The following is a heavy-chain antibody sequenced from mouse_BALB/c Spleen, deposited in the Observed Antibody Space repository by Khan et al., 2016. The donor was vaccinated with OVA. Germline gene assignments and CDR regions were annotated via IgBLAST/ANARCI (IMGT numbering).Heavy chain of an antibody. Sequence: LVESGPELKKPGETVKISCKASGYTFTNYGMNWVKQAPGKGLKWMGWINTYTGEPTYADDFKGRFAFSLETSASTAYLQINNLKNEDTATYFCERVGYNGTMDYWGQGTSVTVSS. CDR3: ERVGYNGTMDY. CDR2: INTYTGEP. CDR1: GYTFTNYG. V-gene: IGHV9-3-1*01. D-gene: IGHD2-14*01. J-gene: IGHJ4*01.